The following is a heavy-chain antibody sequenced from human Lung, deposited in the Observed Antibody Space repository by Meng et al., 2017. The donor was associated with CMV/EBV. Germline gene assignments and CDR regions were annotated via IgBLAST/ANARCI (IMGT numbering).Heavy chain of an antibody. CDR3: AKASMGACGFDA. CDR2: ISRGGDSR. V-gene: IGHV3-23*01. J-gene: IGHJ4*02. D-gene: IGHD2/OR15-2a*01. CDR1: GFSFSTTA. Sequence: GEXXKISCPASGFSFSTTAMHWFRQAPGEGLEWVSFISRGGDSRHYADSVKSRFTISRDTSANLLYLQLNCLRVADTAVYYCAKASMGACGFDAWGQGTLVTVSS.